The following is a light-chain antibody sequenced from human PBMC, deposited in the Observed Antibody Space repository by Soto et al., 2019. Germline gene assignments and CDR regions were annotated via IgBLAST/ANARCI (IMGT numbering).Light chain of an antibody. J-gene: IGKJ4*01. CDR2: YAS. CDR1: HSVGTN. Sequence: EVVLTQSPATLSLSPGQRATLSCRASHSVGTNLMWYQQKPGQPPRLLISYASNRATGIPGRFSGGGSGTDFTLTISSLESEDFAVYYCQQRNYWLYFGGGTKVAI. CDR3: QQRNYWLY. V-gene: IGKV3-11*01.